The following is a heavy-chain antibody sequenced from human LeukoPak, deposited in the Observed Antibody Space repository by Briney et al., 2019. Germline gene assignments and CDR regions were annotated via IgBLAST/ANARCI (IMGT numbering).Heavy chain of an antibody. V-gene: IGHV3-48*01. CDR3: ATTSQGAFDI. D-gene: IGHD1-1*01. CDR1: GFTFSSYS. CDR2: ISSSSSTI. Sequence: GGSLRLSCAASGFTFSSYSMNWVRQAPGKGLEWVSYISSSSSTIYYADSVKGRFTISRDNSKNTLYLQMNSLRAEDTAVYYCATTSQGAFDIWGQGTMVTVSS. J-gene: IGHJ3*02.